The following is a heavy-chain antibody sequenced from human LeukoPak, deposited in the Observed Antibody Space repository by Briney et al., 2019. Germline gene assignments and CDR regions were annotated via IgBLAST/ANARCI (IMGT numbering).Heavy chain of an antibody. CDR3: ARDRGGYTYSHDY. D-gene: IGHD5-18*01. J-gene: IGHJ4*02. CDR1: GGSFSGYS. Sequence: SETLSLTCAVYGGSFSGYSWNWIRQPPVKGLEWIGEINHSGGTNYNPSLKSRVTISVDTSKNQLSLKLNFVTAADTAVYYCARDRGGYTYSHDYWGQGTLVTVSS. CDR2: INHSGGT. V-gene: IGHV4-34*01.